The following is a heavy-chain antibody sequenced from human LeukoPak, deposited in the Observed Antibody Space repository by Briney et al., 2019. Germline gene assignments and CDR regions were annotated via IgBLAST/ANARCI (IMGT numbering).Heavy chain of an antibody. Sequence: SSETLSLTCTVSGGSISSGSYYWSWIRQPAGKGLEWIGRIYTSGSTKYNPSLRSRVTISVDTSKDQFSLKLSSVTAADTAVYYCARTNDFWTGYYEKWGQGTLVTVSS. CDR1: GGSISSGSYY. CDR2: IYTSGST. D-gene: IGHD3/OR15-3a*01. J-gene: IGHJ4*02. CDR3: ARTNDFWTGYYEK. V-gene: IGHV4-61*02.